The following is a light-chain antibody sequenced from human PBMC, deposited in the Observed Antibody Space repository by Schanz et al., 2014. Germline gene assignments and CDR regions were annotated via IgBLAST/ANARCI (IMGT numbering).Light chain of an antibody. J-gene: IGKJ1*01. V-gene: IGKV4-1*01. CDR3: QQYFNWPRT. CDR2: WAS. Sequence: DIVMTQSPDSLVVSLGERATITCRSSQSVFHRSNNKNYLTWYQHKPGQPPKLLINWASTRESGVPDRFSGSGSGTDFTLTISSLQAEDVAVYYCQQYFNWPRTFGQGTRVDMK. CDR1: QSVFHRSNNKNY.